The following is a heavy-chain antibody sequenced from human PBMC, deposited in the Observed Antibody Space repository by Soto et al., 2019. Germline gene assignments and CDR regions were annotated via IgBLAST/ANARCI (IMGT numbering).Heavy chain of an antibody. CDR1: GFTFSSYG. V-gene: IGHV3-48*02. CDR2: ISSSSTTI. CDR3: ARSPYYYDSSNYYGY. D-gene: IGHD3-22*01. Sequence: EVQLVESGGGLVQPGGSLRLSCAASGFTFSSYGMNWVRQAPGKGLEWVSYISSSSTTIYYADSVKGRFTIFRENAKNSLYLQLNMLRDEDTAVYYCARSPYYYDSSNYYGYWGQGTLVTVSS. J-gene: IGHJ4*02.